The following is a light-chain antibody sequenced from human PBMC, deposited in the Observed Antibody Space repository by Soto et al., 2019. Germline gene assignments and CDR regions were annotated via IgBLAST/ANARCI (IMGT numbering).Light chain of an antibody. V-gene: IGKV1-5*03. CDR1: QSISSW. J-gene: IGKJ5*01. CDR2: AAS. CDR3: QQYNDSFPYT. Sequence: DSQLTQSPSTLSGSVGDRVTITCRASQSISSWLAWYQQKPGTAPKLLIYAASTLESGVPSRFSGSRSGTEFTLTVSSLQPDDFATYYCQQYNDSFPYTFGQGTRLEIK.